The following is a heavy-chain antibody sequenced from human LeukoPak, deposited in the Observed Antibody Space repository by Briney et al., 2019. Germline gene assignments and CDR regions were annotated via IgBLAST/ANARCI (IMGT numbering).Heavy chain of an antibody. J-gene: IGHJ4*02. CDR2: ISSNGGST. Sequence: PGGSLRLSCAASGFTFSSYAMHWVRQAPGKGLEYVSAISSNGGSTYYANSVKGRFTISRDNSKNTLYLQMGRLRAEDMAVYYCARDGSSSNFDYWGQGTLVTVSS. CDR1: GFTFSSYA. CDR3: ARDGSSSNFDY. D-gene: IGHD6-6*01. V-gene: IGHV3-64*01.